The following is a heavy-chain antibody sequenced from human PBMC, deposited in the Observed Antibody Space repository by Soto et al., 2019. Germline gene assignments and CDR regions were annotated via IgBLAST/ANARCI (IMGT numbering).Heavy chain of an antibody. CDR3: ARKKAGKYYYYGMDV. V-gene: IGHV1-8*01. D-gene: IGHD6-13*01. CDR1: GYTFTSYD. J-gene: IGHJ6*02. Sequence: ASVKVSCKASGYTFTSYDINWVRQATGQGLEWMGWMNPNSGNTGYAQKFQGRVTMTRNTSISTAYMELSSLRSEDTAVYYCARKKAGKYYYYGMDVWGQGTTVTVSS. CDR2: MNPNSGNT.